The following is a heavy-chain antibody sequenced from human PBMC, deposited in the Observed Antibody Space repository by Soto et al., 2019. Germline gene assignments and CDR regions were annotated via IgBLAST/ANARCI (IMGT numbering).Heavy chain of an antibody. CDR3: AVNYYYGMDV. Sequence: SETLSLTCTVSGGSISSYYWSWIRQPPGKGLEWIGYIYYSGSTNYNPSLKSRVTISVDTSKNQFSLKLSSVTAADTAVYYCAVNYYYGMDVWGQGTTVTVSS. V-gene: IGHV4-59*08. J-gene: IGHJ6*02. CDR1: GGSISSYY. CDR2: IYYSGST.